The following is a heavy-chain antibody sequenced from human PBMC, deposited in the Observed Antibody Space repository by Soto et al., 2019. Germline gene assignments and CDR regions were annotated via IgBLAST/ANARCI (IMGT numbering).Heavy chain of an antibody. CDR2: IYYSGST. CDR3: ARGPLLTGDHHAFDI. CDR1: GGSISSGGYY. J-gene: IGHJ3*02. D-gene: IGHD7-27*01. Sequence: QVQLQESGPGLVKPSQTLSLTCTVSGGSISSGGYYWSWIRQHPGKGLEWIGYIYYSGSTYYNPSLKSRVTISVDTSKNQFSLKLSSVTAADTAVYYCARGPLLTGDHHAFDIWGQGTMVTVSS. V-gene: IGHV4-31*03.